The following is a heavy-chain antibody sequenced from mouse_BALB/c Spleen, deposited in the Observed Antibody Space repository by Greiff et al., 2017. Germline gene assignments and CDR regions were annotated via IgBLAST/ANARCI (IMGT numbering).Heavy chain of an antibody. Sequence: VKLMESGPGLVAPSQSLSITCTVSGFSLTGYGVNWVRQPPGKGLEWLGMIWGDGSTDYNSALKSRLSISKDNSKSQVFLKMNSLQTDDTARYYCARGYYGSSWYFDVWGAGTTVTVSS. J-gene: IGHJ1*01. D-gene: IGHD1-1*01. CDR3: ARGYYGSSWYFDV. V-gene: IGHV2-6-7*01. CDR1: GFSLTGYG. CDR2: IWGDGST.